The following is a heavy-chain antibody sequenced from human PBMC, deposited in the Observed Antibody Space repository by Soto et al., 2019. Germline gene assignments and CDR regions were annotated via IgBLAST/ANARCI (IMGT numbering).Heavy chain of an antibody. J-gene: IGHJ3*02. V-gene: IGHV1-18*01. CDR1: GYTFTSYG. CDR3: ARDGYSSGWFSAFDI. CDR2: ISAYNGNT. Sequence: SVKVSCKASGYTFTSYGISWVRQAPGQGLEWMGWISAYNGNTNYAQKLQGRATMTTDTSTSTAYMELRSLRSDDTAVYYCARDGYSSGWFSAFDIWGQGTMVTVSS. D-gene: IGHD6-19*01.